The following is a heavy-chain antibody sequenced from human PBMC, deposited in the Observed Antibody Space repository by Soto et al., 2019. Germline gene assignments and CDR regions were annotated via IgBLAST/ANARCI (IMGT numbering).Heavy chain of an antibody. CDR2: IYYTGKT. CDR1: CEFLNIGGYY. J-gene: IGHJ5*02. D-gene: IGHD2-15*01. CDR3: ARDGSSTANWIDP. V-gene: IGHV4-31*03. Sequence: SETLSLTCTGSCEFLNIGGYYWTWIRQHPGKGLEWIGYIYYTGKTCYNPSLEIRLTMSVYTSKNQFSLKLSSVTAADTGVYYCARDGSSTANWIDPWGQGTPVTVSS.